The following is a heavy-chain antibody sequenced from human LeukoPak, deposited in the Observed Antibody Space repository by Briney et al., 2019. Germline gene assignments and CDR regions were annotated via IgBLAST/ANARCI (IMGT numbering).Heavy chain of an antibody. V-gene: IGHV3-23*01. CDR3: AKGEAAAGTSSWFDP. J-gene: IGHJ5*02. CDR1: GFTFSSYA. D-gene: IGHD6-13*01. CDR2: ISGSGSST. Sequence: GGSLRLSCAASGFTFSSYAMSWVRQAPGKGLEWDSAISGSGSSTYYADSVKGRFTISRDNSKNTLYLQMNSLRAEDTAVYYCAKGEAAAGTSSWFDPWGQGTLVTVSS.